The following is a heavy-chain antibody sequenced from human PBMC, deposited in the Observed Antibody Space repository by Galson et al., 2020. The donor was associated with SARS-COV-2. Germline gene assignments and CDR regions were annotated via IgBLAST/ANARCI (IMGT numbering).Heavy chain of an antibody. Sequence: GGSLRLSCAASGFTFSSYGMHWVRQAPGKGLEWVAVISYDGSNKYYADSVKGRFTISRDNSKNTLYLQMNSLRAEDTAVYYCAKDFGQDYGDYGPSDYWGQGTLVTVSS. CDR1: GFTFSSYG. V-gene: IGHV3-30*18. D-gene: IGHD4-17*01. CDR3: AKDFGQDYGDYGPSDY. J-gene: IGHJ4*02. CDR2: ISYDGSNK.